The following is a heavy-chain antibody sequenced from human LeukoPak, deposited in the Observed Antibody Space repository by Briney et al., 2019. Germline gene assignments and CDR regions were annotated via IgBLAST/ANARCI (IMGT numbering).Heavy chain of an antibody. CDR3: AREMYYYDSSGYHWFDP. V-gene: IGHV4-34*01. D-gene: IGHD3-22*01. Sequence: SETLSLTCADYGGSFSGYYWSWIRQPPGKGLEWIGEINHSGNTNYNPSLKSRVTISVDTSKNQFSLKLSSVTAADTAVYYCAREMYYYDSSGYHWFDPWGQGTLVTVSS. CDR1: GGSFSGYY. CDR2: INHSGNT. J-gene: IGHJ5*02.